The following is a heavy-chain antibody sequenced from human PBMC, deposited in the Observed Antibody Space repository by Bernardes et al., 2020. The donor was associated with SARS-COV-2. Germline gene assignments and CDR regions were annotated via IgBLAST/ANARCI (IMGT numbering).Heavy chain of an antibody. D-gene: IGHD2-15*01. CDR1: GFTFSHCG. J-gene: IGHJ6*02. CDR2: ISGSGDST. CDR3: AKGKWGPSIVGTMDG. Sequence: GGSLRLWCVASGFTFSHCGTTWVRQAPGKGLEWVSSISGSGDSTEYADSAKGRFTISRDNSGNTLYLQMNSLIADDSAVYYCAKGKWGPSIVGTMDGWGQGTTVTVSS. V-gene: IGHV3-23*01.